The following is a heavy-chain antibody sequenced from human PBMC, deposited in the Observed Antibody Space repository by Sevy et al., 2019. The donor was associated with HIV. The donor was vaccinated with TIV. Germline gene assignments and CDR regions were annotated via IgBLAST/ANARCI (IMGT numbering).Heavy chain of an antibody. V-gene: IGHV4-59*01. Sequence: SETLSLTCTVSGGSISSYYWSWIRQPPGKGLEWIGYIYYSGSTNYNPSLKSRVTISVDTSKNQFSLKLSSVTAADTAVYYCARVGKYYGSGVDYWGQGTLVTVSS. CDR1: GGSISSYY. J-gene: IGHJ4*02. CDR3: ARVGKYYGSGVDY. CDR2: IYYSGST. D-gene: IGHD3-10*01.